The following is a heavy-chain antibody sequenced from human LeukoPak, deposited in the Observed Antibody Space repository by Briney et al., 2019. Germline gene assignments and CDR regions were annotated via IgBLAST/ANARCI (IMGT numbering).Heavy chain of an antibody. CDR3: ARHYYSSIVRGYRFDP. V-gene: IGHV4-34*01. D-gene: IGHD3-10*01. Sequence: SETLSLTCAVYGGSFSSYYWSWIRQPPGKGLEWIGEINHSGSTNYNPSLKSRVTISVDTSKNQFSLKLSSVTAADTAVYYCARHYYSSIVRGYRFDPWGQGTLVTVSS. CDR1: GGSFSSYY. J-gene: IGHJ5*02. CDR2: INHSGST.